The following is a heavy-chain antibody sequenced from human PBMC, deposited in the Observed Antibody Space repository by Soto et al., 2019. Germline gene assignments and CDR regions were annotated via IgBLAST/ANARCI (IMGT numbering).Heavy chain of an antibody. Sequence: EVQLLESGGGLVQPGGSLRLSCAASGFTFSSYAMSWVRQAPGKGLEWVSAISGSGGSTYYADSVKGRFTISRDNSKNSLYLQMNSLRAEDTALYYCAKARDQLLYWYFDYWGQGTLVTVSS. J-gene: IGHJ4*02. D-gene: IGHD2-2*02. CDR3: AKARDQLLYWYFDY. CDR2: ISGSGGST. V-gene: IGHV3-23*01. CDR1: GFTFSSYA.